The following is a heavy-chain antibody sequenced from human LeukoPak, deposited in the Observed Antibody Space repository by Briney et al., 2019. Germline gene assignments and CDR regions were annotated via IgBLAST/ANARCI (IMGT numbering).Heavy chain of an antibody. CDR3: AKAPNYGGDFDY. CDR2: ISGSGGST. Sequence: GGSLRLSCAASGFTFSSYAMSWVRQAPGKGLEWVSAISGSGGSTYYADSEKGRFTISRDNSKNTLYLQMNSLRAEDTAVYYCAKAPNYGGDFDYWGQGTLVTVSS. D-gene: IGHD4-23*01. V-gene: IGHV3-23*01. CDR1: GFTFSSYA. J-gene: IGHJ4*02.